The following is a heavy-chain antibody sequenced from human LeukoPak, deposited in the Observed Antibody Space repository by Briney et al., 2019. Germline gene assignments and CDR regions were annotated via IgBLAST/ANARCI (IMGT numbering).Heavy chain of an antibody. CDR1: GGSFSGYY. CDR3: ARGLYDSSGYYSGRFDP. J-gene: IGHJ5*02. V-gene: IGHV4-34*01. CDR2: INHSGST. Sequence: SETLSLTCAVYGGSFSGYYWSWIRQPPGKGLEWIGDINHSGSTNYNPSLKSRVTISVDTSKNQFSLKLSSVTAADTAVYYCARGLYDSSGYYSGRFDPWGQGTLVTVSS. D-gene: IGHD3-22*01.